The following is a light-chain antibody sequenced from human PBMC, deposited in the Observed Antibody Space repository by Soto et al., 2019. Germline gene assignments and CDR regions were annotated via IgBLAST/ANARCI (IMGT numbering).Light chain of an antibody. V-gene: IGLV1-40*01. CDR2: GNS. CDR3: QSYDSSLSGLV. J-gene: IGLJ1*01. CDR1: SSNIGAGYD. Sequence: QAVVTQPPSVSGAPGQRVTICCTGSSSNIGAGYDVHWYQQLPGTAPKLLIYGNSNRPSGVPDRFSGYKSGTSASLAITGLQAEDEADYYCQSYDSSLSGLVFGTGTKLTVL.